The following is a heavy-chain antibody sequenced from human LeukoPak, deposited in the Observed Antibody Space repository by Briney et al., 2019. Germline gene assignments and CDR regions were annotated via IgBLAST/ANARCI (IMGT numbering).Heavy chain of an antibody. CDR1: GGSISTSNYY. D-gene: IGHD3-22*01. CDR2: IFYSGST. Sequence: SETLSLTCTVSGGSISTSNYYWGWIRQPPGKGLEWIGNIFYSGSTYYNPSLKSRVTISIDTSKNQFYLKLSSLTAADTAVYYCARRDDSSGYHKIFDYWGPGTLVTVSS. J-gene: IGHJ4*02. CDR3: ARRDDSSGYHKIFDY. V-gene: IGHV4-39*01.